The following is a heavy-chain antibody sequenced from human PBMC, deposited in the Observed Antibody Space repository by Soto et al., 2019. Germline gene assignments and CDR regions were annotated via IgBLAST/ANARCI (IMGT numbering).Heavy chain of an antibody. D-gene: IGHD6-6*01. Sequence: GGSLRLSCAAFGFPFSRYWMSWVRQAPGKGLEWVANIKQDGSEKSYVDSVKGRFSISRDNAKNSLYLQMNSLRVEDTAVYFCGRDLPSISGRPGGWFDPWGQGTLVTVSS. CDR3: GRDLPSISGRPGGWFDP. CDR2: IKQDGSEK. J-gene: IGHJ5*02. V-gene: IGHV3-7*01. CDR1: GFPFSRYW.